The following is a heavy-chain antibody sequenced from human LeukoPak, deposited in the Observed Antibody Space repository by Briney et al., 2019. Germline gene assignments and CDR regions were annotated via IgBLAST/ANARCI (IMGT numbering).Heavy chain of an antibody. CDR1: GFTFSSYW. D-gene: IGHD2-2*01. J-gene: IGHJ5*02. CDR3: ARYCSSTSCYSDRFDP. V-gene: IGHV3-7*03. CDR2: IKQDGSEK. Sequence: LAGGSLRLSCAASGFTFSSYWMSWVRQAPGKGLEWVANIKQDGSEKYYVDSVKGRFTISRDNAKNSLYLQMNSLRAEDTAVYYCARYCSSTSCYSDRFDPWGQGTLVTVSP.